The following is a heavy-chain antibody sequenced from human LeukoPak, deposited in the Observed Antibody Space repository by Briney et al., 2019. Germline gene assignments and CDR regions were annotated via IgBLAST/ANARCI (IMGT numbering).Heavy chain of an antibody. V-gene: IGHV3-7*01. CDR2: IKQDGSEK. CDR3: AREVAVAGPYDYYYGMDV. CDR1: GFTFSSYW. Sequence: GGSLRLSCAASGFTFSSYWMIWVRQAPGKGLEWVANIKQDGSEKYYVDSVKGRFTISRDNAKNSLYLQMNSLRAEDTAVYYCAREVAVAGPYDYYYGMDVWGQGTTVTVSS. D-gene: IGHD6-19*01. J-gene: IGHJ6*02.